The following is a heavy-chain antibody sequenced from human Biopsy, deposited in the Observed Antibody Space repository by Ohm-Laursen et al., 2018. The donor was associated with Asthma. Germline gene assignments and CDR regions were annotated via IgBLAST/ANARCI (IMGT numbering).Heavy chain of an antibody. CDR3: ARGYSGSDRIVYYYSGLEV. CDR2: LIPVLGTP. D-gene: IGHD5-12*01. CDR1: GDSFSNYA. V-gene: IGHV1-69*13. Sequence: SVKVSCKASGDSFSNYAISWVRQAPGHGLEWMGGLIPVLGTPDQAQMFEDRVTITADESTSTAYMELSSLSSEDTAVYYCARGYSGSDRIVYYYSGLEVWGQGTTVTVSS. J-gene: IGHJ6*02.